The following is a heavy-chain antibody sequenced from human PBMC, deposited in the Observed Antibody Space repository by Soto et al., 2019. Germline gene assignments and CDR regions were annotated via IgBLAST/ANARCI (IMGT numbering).Heavy chain of an antibody. Sequence: EVQLVESGGGLVKPGGSLRLSCAASGFTFSNAWMSWVRQAPGKGLEWVGRIKSKTDGGTTDYAAPVKGRFTISSDDSKNTLYLQMNSLKTEDTAVYYCTTGGRQLALFDYWGQGTLVTVSS. CDR1: GFTFSNAW. CDR2: IKSKTDGGTT. V-gene: IGHV3-15*01. J-gene: IGHJ4*02. D-gene: IGHD6-6*01. CDR3: TTGGRQLALFDY.